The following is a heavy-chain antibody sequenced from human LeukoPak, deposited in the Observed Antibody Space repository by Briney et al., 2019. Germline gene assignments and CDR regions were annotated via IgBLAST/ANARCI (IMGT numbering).Heavy chain of an antibody. Sequence: SETLSLTCTVSGGSISSSSYSWGWIRQPPGKGLEWIGTIYYSGSTYYNPSLKSRDTISEDTSKNQFSLNLSSVTAADTAVYYCARYASSGYYRYYFDYWGQGTLVTVSS. V-gene: IGHV4-39*01. CDR3: ARYASSGYYRYYFDY. D-gene: IGHD3-22*01. CDR1: GGSISSSSYS. J-gene: IGHJ4*02. CDR2: IYYSGST.